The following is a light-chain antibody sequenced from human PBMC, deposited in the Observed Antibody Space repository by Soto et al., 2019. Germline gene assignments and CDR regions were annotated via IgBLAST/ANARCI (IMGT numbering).Light chain of an antibody. J-gene: IGKJ1*01. CDR3: QQYHNRWT. Sequence: IVMTQSPATLPVSPGERVTLSCRASQSVTSRLAWYQQKPGQAPRLIIYGASTRATGIPARFSGSGSGTEFTLTIGSLQSEDFAVYYCQQYHNRWTFGQGTKVEIK. V-gene: IGKV3-15*01. CDR1: QSVTSR. CDR2: GAS.